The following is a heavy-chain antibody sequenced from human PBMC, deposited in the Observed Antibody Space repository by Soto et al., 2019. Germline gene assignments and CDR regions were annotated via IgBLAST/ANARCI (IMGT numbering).Heavy chain of an antibody. Sequence: SSETLSLTCTVSGSSINSGDYYWSWIRQPPGKGLEYIGYIYYSGSTYYNPSLKSRLTFSVDTSKNQFSLKLNSVTAADTAVYYCARESRALMTWFDPWGQGTLVTVSS. J-gene: IGHJ5*02. D-gene: IGHD2-8*01. CDR1: GSSINSGDYY. CDR2: IYYSGST. V-gene: IGHV4-30-4*01. CDR3: ARESRALMTWFDP.